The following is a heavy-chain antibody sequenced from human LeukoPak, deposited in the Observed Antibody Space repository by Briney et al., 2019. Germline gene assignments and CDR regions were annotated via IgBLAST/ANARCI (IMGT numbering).Heavy chain of an antibody. CDR1: GGTFSSYA. D-gene: IGHD1-26*01. Sequence: GASVKVSCKASGGTFSSYAISWVRQAPGQGLEWMGGIIPIFGTANYAQKFQGRVTITTDESTSTAYMELSSLRSEDTAVYYCARTAGAMNAFDIWGQGTMVTVSS. J-gene: IGHJ3*02. V-gene: IGHV1-69*05. CDR3: ARTAGAMNAFDI. CDR2: IIPIFGTA.